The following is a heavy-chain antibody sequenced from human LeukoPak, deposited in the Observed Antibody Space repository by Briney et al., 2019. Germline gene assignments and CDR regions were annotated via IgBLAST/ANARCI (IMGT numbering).Heavy chain of an antibody. V-gene: IGHV1-8*02. D-gene: IGHD5-24*01. CDR1: GYTFTSYY. Sequence: ASVXVSCKASGYTFTSYYMHWVRQAPGQGLEWMGWMNPNSGNTDYAQKFQGRDTMTRNTSISTAYMELSSLRSEDTAVYYCARGLRRDGYNWDAFDIWGQGTMVTVSS. CDR3: ARGLRRDGYNWDAFDI. CDR2: MNPNSGNT. J-gene: IGHJ3*02.